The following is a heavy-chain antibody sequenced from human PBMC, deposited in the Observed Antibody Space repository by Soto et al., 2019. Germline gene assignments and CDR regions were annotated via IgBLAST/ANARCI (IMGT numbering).Heavy chain of an antibody. CDR1: GFTISSYT. Sequence: EVQLVESGGGLVKPGGSLRLSCSASGFTISSYTMNWVRQASWRGLEWVSSISSTTSYIYYADSVKGRFTISRDNAKNSLYLQMNSLRAEDTAVYYCASPKGGAFDIWGQGTMVTVSS. CDR2: ISSTTSYI. V-gene: IGHV3-21*01. CDR3: ASPKGGAFDI. J-gene: IGHJ3*02. D-gene: IGHD3-16*01.